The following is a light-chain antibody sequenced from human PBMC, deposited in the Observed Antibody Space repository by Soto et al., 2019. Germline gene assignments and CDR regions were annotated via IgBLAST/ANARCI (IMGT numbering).Light chain of an antibody. CDR3: MQALQTPIFT. CDR1: QSLLHSNGYNY. Sequence: DIVMTQSPLSLPVTPGEPASISCRSSQSLLHSNGYNYLDWYLQKPGQSPQLLIYLGSNRASGVTDRFSGSGSGTDFTLNISRVEAEDVGVYYCMQALQTPIFTFGPGTKVDIK. V-gene: IGKV2-28*01. J-gene: IGKJ3*01. CDR2: LGS.